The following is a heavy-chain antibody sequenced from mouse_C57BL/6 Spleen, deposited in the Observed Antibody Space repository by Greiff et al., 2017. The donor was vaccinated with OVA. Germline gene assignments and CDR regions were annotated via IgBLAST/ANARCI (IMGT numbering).Heavy chain of an antibody. D-gene: IGHD2-3*01. Sequence: VQLQQSGAELARPGASVKLSCKASGYTFTSYGISWVKQRPGQGLAWIGEIYPRSGNTYYNEKFKGKATLTADKSSSTAYMELRSLTSEDSAVYFCARSYDGFYGFAYWGQGTLVTVSA. CDR3: ARSYDGFYGFAY. J-gene: IGHJ3*01. CDR2: IYPRSGNT. CDR1: GYTFTSYG. V-gene: IGHV1-81*01.